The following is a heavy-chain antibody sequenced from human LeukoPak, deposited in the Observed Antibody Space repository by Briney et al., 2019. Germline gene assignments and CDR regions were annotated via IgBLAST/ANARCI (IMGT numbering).Heavy chain of an antibody. CDR2: ISGSTGST. CDR3: VKTKVPSYYGSGSYVDY. CDR1: GLTFSSYA. J-gene: IGHJ4*02. V-gene: IGHV3-23*01. D-gene: IGHD3-10*01. Sequence: HPGGPLRLSCAASGLTFSSYAMTWVRQAPGKGLEWVSAISGSTGSTYYADSVKGRFTISRDNSKNTLYLQMNSLRAEDTGIYYCVKTKVPSYYGSGSYVDYWGQGTLVTVSS.